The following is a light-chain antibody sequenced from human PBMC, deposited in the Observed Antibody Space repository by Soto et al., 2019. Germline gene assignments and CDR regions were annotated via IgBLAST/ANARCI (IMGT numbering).Light chain of an antibody. CDR3: QQLNSYLSLV. V-gene: IGKV1-9*01. Sequence: IELTQSPSSPSASVGDRVTITCRASQGISSYLAWYQQKPGKAPKLLIYGASTLQNGVPSRFSGSGAGTDFTLTISSLQPEDLATYYYQQLNSYLSLVFGGGTKVEIK. J-gene: IGKJ4*01. CDR1: QGISSY. CDR2: GAS.